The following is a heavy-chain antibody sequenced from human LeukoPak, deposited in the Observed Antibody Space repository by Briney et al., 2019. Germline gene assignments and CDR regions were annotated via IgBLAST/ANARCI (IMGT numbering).Heavy chain of an antibody. CDR2: IYYSGNT. CDR3: ARGKRDEYCSGTRCYDNWFDP. Sequence: SETLSLTCTVSGGSISSGGYYRSWIRQHPGKGLEWIGYIYYSGNTYYNPSLKSRITISVDTSKNQFSLKLSSVTAADTAVYYCARGKRDEYCSGTRCYDNWFDPWGQGTLVTVSS. CDR1: GGSISSGGYY. J-gene: IGHJ5*02. D-gene: IGHD2-2*01. V-gene: IGHV4-31*03.